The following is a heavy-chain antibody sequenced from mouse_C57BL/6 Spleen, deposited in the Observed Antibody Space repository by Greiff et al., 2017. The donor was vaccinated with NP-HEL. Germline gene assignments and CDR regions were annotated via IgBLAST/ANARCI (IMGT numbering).Heavy chain of an antibody. CDR3: ARFRGEDYFDY. J-gene: IGHJ2*01. D-gene: IGHD3-2*02. CDR2: IHPNSGST. CDR1: GYTFTSYW. Sequence: QVQLQQPGAELVKPGASVKLSCKASGYTFTSYWMHWVKQRPGQGLEWIGMIHPNSGSTNYNEKFKSKATLTVDKSSSTAYMQLSSPTSEDSAVYYCARFRGEDYFDYWGQGTTLTVSS. V-gene: IGHV1-64*01.